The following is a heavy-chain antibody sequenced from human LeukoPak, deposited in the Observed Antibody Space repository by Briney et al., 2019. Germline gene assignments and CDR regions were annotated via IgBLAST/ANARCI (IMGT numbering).Heavy chain of an antibody. V-gene: IGHV3-73*01. CDR2: IRSKANSYAT. Sequence: PGGSLRLSCAASGFTFSGSAMHGVRQASGKGLEWVGRIRSKANSYATAYAASVKGRFTISRDDSKNTAYLQMNSLKTGDTAVYYCTRHNRYSGVFDYWGQGTLVTVSS. D-gene: IGHD3-10*01. J-gene: IGHJ4*02. CDR1: GFTFSGSA. CDR3: TRHNRYSGVFDY.